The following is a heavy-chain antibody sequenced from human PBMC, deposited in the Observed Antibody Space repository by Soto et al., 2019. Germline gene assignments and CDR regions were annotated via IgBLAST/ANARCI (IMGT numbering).Heavy chain of an antibody. CDR2: IGGSGAST. V-gene: IGHV3-23*01. CDR3: AKSVAPVAGYRYFDC. CDR1: GFTFSSYS. Sequence: PEGSLRLSCAPSGFTFSSYSMSWVRQAPGEGLEWVSIIGGSGASTSYADSVKGRFTISRDNSKNALYLQMDSLRAEDTAVYYCAKSVAPVAGYRYFDCWGQGT. J-gene: IGHJ4*02. D-gene: IGHD6-19*01.